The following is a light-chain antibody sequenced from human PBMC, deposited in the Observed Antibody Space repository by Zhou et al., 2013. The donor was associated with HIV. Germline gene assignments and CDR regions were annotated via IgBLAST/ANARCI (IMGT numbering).Light chain of an antibody. Sequence: AIRITQSPSSLSASTGDRVTITCRASQGIGTYLAWYQQKPGKAPKFLIYGASTLQTGVPSRFSGSGSGTDFTLTISCLQSEDFAAYYCQQYYSNPWTFGQGTKVEIK. CDR1: QGIGTY. J-gene: IGKJ1*01. CDR2: GAS. V-gene: IGKV1-8*01. CDR3: QQYYSNPWT.